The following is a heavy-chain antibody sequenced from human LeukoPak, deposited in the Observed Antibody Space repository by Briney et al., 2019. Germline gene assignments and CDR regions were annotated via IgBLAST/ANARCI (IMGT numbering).Heavy chain of an antibody. V-gene: IGHV3-11*06. CDR3: AYESSGYHQRSDAFDI. CDR2: ISTSSGYT. J-gene: IGHJ3*02. D-gene: IGHD3-22*01. CDR1: GFTFSDSY. Sequence: PGGSLRLSCTASGFTFSDSYMNWIRQALGKGPEWISLISTSSGYTDYADSVKGRFTISRDNAKNSLYLQMDSLRVEDTAMYYCAYESSGYHQRSDAFDIWGRGTVVIVSS.